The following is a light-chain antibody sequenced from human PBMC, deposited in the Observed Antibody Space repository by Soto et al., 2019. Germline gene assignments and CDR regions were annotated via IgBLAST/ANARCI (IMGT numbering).Light chain of an antibody. CDR1: LSVSVY. V-gene: IGKV3-11*01. J-gene: IGKJ1*01. CDR3: QQRSNWPPT. CDR2: DAS. Sequence: MVLTQSPGTLSLSPLEGSTLSFMTSLSVSVYLDWYQQKPGQAPRLLIYDASNRATGIPARFSGSGSGTDFTLTISSLEPEDFAVYYCQQRSNWPPTFGQGTKVDIK.